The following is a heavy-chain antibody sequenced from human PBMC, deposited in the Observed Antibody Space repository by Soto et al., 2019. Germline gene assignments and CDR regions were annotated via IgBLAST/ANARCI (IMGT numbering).Heavy chain of an antibody. CDR3: ARSMAYYDSSGLYFDY. Sequence: PSETLSLTCTVSGGSISSYYWSWIRQPPGKGLEWIGYIYYSGSTNYNPSLKSRVTISVDTSKNQFSLKLSSVTAADTAVYYCARSMAYYDSSGLYFDYWGQGTLVTVSS. D-gene: IGHD3-22*01. CDR2: IYYSGST. J-gene: IGHJ4*02. V-gene: IGHV4-59*01. CDR1: GGSISSYY.